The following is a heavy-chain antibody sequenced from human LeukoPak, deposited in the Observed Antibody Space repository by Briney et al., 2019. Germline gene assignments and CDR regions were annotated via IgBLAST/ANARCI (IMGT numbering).Heavy chain of an antibody. CDR2: ISSSSSYI. D-gene: IGHD3-10*01. V-gene: IGHV3-21*01. J-gene: IGHJ6*02. Sequence: GGSLRLSCAASGFTFSSYSMNWVRQAPGKGLEWVSSISSSSSYIYYADSVKGRFTISRDNAKNSLHLQMNSLRAEDTAVYYCARVGLLWFGELSSYGMDVWGQGTTVTVSS. CDR1: GFTFSSYS. CDR3: ARVGLLWFGELSSYGMDV.